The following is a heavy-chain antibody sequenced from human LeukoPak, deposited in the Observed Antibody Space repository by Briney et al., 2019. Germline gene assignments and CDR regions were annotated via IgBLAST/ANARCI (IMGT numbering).Heavy chain of an antibody. CDR3: ARAGSWVDISLDY. V-gene: IGHV4-34*01. D-gene: IGHD3-9*01. J-gene: IGHJ4*02. CDR1: GGSFSGYY. CDR2: INHSGST. Sequence: PSETLSLTCAVYGGSFSGYYWSWIRQPPGKGLEWIGEINHSGSTNYNPSLKSRVTISVDTSKNQFSLKLSSVTAADTAVYYCARAGSWVDISLDYWGQGTLVTVSS.